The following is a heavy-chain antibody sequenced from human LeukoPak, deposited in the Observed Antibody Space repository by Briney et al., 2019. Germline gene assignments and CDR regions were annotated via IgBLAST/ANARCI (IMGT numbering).Heavy chain of an antibody. V-gene: IGHV3-53*01. CDR2: LYSGGST. CDR3: ATSRSYSYVDY. CDR1: GFIVNNNY. D-gene: IGHD5-18*01. J-gene: IGHJ4*02. Sequence: PGKSLRLSCAASGFIVNNNYMTWVRQAPGKGLEWVSVLYSGGSTYYADSVKGRFTISRDNSKNTLYLQMSTLRVEDTAVYYCATSRSYSYVDYWGQGTLVTVSS.